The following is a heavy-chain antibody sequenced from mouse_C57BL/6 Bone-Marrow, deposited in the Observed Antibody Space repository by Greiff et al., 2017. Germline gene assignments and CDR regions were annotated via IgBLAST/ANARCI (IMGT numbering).Heavy chain of an antibody. CDR2: IYPGSGST. V-gene: IGHV1-55*01. Sequence: QVQLQQPGAELVKPGASVKMSCKASGYTFTSYWITWVKQRPGQGLEWIGEIYPGSGSTNYNEKFKGKATLTVDTSSSTAYMQLSSLTSEDSAVYYCARSITCYAIDYWGQGTSVTVSS. J-gene: IGHJ4*01. CDR1: GYTFTSYW. CDR3: ARSITCYAIDY. D-gene: IGHD1-1*01.